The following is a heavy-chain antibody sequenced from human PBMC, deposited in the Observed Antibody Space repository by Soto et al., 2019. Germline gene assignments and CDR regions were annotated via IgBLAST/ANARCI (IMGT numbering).Heavy chain of an antibody. D-gene: IGHD6-13*01. V-gene: IGHV3-11*05. CDR1: GFTFSDYY. CDR2: ISSSTSHT. Sequence: QVQLVESGGGLVKPGGSQRLSCAVSGFTFSDYYMTCIRQAPGKGLEWVSYISSSTSHTNYADSVKGRFTISRDNAKNSLFLQMNSLRAEDTAVYYCARGRGAAADYFDFWGQGTLVTVSS. J-gene: IGHJ4*02. CDR3: ARGRGAAADYFDF.